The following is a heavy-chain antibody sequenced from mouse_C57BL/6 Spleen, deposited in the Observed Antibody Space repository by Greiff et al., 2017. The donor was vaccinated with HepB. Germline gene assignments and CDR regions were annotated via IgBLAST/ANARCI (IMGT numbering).Heavy chain of an antibody. J-gene: IGHJ2*01. D-gene: IGHD2-3*01. Sequence: EVMLVESGEGLVKPGGSLKLSCAASGFTFSSYAMSWVRQTPEKRLEWVAYISSGGDYIYYADTVKGRFTISRDNARNTLYLQMSSLKSEDTAMYYCTRDGDGYYFDYWGQGTTLTVSS. CDR1: GFTFSSYA. CDR2: ISSGGDYI. CDR3: TRDGDGYYFDY. V-gene: IGHV5-9-1*02.